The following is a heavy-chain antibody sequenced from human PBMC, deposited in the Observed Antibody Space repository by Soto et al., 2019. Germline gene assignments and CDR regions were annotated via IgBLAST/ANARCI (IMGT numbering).Heavy chain of an antibody. Sequence: GGSLRLSCAASGFTFSSYAMHWVRQAPGKGLEWVAVISYDGSNKYYADSVKGRFTISRDNSKNTLYLQMNSLRAEDTAVYYCARENFGELSFHLDYWGQGTLVTVSS. CDR3: ARENFGELSFHLDY. V-gene: IGHV3-30*04. CDR2: ISYDGSNK. D-gene: IGHD3-16*02. CDR1: GFTFSSYA. J-gene: IGHJ4*02.